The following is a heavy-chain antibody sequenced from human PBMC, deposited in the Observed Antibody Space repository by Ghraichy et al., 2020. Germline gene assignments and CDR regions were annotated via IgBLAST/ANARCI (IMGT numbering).Heavy chain of an antibody. CDR1: GGSFSGYY. J-gene: IGHJ6*03. V-gene: IGHV4-34*01. CDR3: ARVRCPLVLSAVWANYYYYYVDV. Sequence: SETLSLTCAVYGGSFSGYYWSWIRQPPGKGLEWIGTINNSGSTNYNPSLRSRVTISVETSKNQFSLKLSNLTAADTAVYYCARVRCPLVLSAVWANYYYYYVDVWGKGTTVTVSS. D-gene: IGHD3-16*01. CDR2: INNSGST.